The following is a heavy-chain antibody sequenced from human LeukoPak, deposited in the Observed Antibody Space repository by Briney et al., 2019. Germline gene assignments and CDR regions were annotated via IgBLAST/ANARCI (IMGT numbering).Heavy chain of an antibody. Sequence: PGGSLRLSCAASGFTFSSYWMSWVRQAPGKGLEWVANIKHDGGENYYVDSVKGRFTISRDNAKNSLSLQMNSLRAEDTAVYYCARPLGSAAGTISYYYGMDVWGQGTTVTVSS. CDR3: ARPLGSAAGTISYYYGMDV. D-gene: IGHD6-13*01. CDR1: GFTFSSYW. J-gene: IGHJ6*02. CDR2: IKHDGGEN. V-gene: IGHV3-7*01.